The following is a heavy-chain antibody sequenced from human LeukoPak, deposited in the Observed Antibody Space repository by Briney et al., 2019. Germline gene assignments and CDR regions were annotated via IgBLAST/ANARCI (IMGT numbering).Heavy chain of an antibody. D-gene: IGHD5-12*01. Sequence: ASVKVSCKASGYTFTSYDINWVRQATGQGLEWMGWMNPNSGNTGYAQKFQGRVTMTRNTSISTAYMELSSLRSEDMAVYYCARNLAKTGDFDYWGQGTLVAVSS. V-gene: IGHV1-8*01. CDR2: MNPNSGNT. CDR1: GYTFTSYD. J-gene: IGHJ4*02. CDR3: ARNLAKTGDFDY.